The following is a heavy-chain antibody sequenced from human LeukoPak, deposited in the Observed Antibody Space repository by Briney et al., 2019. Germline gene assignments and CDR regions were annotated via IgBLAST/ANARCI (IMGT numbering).Heavy chain of an antibody. D-gene: IGHD1-1*01. CDR2: INQGGSEK. J-gene: IGHJ4*02. CDR3: VGGGQPFDY. Sequence: GGSLRLSCAAPGFTFNKYWMSWVRQAPGKGLEWVANINQGGSEKCYVDSVKGRFTISRDNAKKSLYLQMNSLRAEDTAVYYCVGGGQPFDYWGQGTLITVSS. CDR1: GFTFNKYW. V-gene: IGHV3-7*01.